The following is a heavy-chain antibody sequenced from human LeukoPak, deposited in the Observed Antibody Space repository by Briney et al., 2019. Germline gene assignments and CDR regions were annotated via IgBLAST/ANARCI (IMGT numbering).Heavy chain of an antibody. Sequence: ASQTLSLTCAVSGGSISRGGYSWSWIRQPPGKGLEWIGYIYTSGSTNYNPSLKSRVTISVDTSKNQFSLKLSSVTAADTAVYYCARLPEGDCSSTSCYTWFDPWGQGTLVTVSS. CDR2: IYTSGST. J-gene: IGHJ5*02. CDR1: GGSISRGGYS. CDR3: ARLPEGDCSSTSCYTWFDP. D-gene: IGHD2-2*02. V-gene: IGHV4-61*09.